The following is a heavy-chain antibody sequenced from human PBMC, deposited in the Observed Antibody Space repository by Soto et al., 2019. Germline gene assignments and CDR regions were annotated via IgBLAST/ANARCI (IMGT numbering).Heavy chain of an antibody. J-gene: IGHJ4*02. CDR3: ARDHHRYSGYDYVDY. CDR1: GFTFSDYY. CDR2: ISSISSYT. D-gene: IGHD5-12*01. Sequence: QVQLVESGGGLVKPGGSLRLSCAASGFTFSDYYMSWIRQAPGKGLEWVSYISSISSYTYYADSVKGRFTISRDNAKNSLYLQTDSLRAEDTALYYCARDHHRYSGYDYVDYWGQGTLVTVSS. V-gene: IGHV3-11*05.